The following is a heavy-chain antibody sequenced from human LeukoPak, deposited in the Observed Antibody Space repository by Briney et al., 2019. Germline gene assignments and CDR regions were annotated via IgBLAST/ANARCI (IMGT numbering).Heavy chain of an antibody. CDR1: GFTFSSYA. J-gene: IGHJ6*02. D-gene: IGHD1-1*01. CDR3: AKKSSSRNSYYYYGMDV. CDR2: ISGSGGST. V-gene: IGHV3-23*01. Sequence: GRSLRLSCAAAGFTFSSYAMSWVRQPPGEGLEWVSAISGSGGSTYYADSVKGRFTISRGNSKNTLYLQMNSLRAEDTAVYYCAKKSSSRNSYYYYGMDVWGQGTTVTVSS.